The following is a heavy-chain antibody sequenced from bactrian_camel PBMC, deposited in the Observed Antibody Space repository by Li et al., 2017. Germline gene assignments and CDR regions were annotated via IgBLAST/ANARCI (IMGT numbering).Heavy chain of an antibody. Sequence: VQLVESGGGSVQIGGSLRLSCVRSGYSYIRSCMGWFRQAPGKGREEVAAVAFVDGSTYYSDSVKGRFTISQDIAKRTIYLQMSSLIPEDSAVYYCAAAGNSRFGCSLLRASDYNVWGRGPRSPSP. CDR2: VAFVDGST. D-gene: IGHD5*01. V-gene: IGHV3S40*01. J-gene: IGHJ4*01. CDR1: GYSYIRSC.